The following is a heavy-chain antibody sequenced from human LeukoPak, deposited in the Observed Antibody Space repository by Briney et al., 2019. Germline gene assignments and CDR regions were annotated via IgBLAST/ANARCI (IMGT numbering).Heavy chain of an antibody. J-gene: IGHJ4*02. V-gene: IGHV4-39*01. Sequence: SETLSLTCAVSGGSISSSSYYWGWIRQPPGKGLEWIGSIYYSGSTYYNPSLKSRVTISVDTSKNQFSLKLSSVTAADTAVYYCARQDPGAFDYWGQGTLVTVSS. CDR1: GGSISSSSYY. CDR2: IYYSGST. CDR3: ARQDPGAFDY.